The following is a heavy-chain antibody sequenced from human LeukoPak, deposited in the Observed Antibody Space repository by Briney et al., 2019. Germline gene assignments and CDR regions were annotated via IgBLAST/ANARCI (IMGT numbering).Heavy chain of an antibody. J-gene: IGHJ4*02. CDR3: ARDPIYYPRLGYFDY. CDR1: GYSISNGYY. D-gene: IGHD3-10*01. V-gene: IGHV4-38-2*02. CDR2: FFRGGTT. Sequence: SETLSLTCAVSGYSISNGYYWGWIRPPPGKGLEWIGSFFRGGTTYYNPSLKSRVTISGDTSKNQISLKLSSVTAADTAVYYCARDPIYYPRLGYFDYWGQGTLVTVSS.